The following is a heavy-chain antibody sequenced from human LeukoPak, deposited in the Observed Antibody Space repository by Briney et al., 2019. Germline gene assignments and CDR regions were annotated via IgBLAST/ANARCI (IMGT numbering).Heavy chain of an antibody. CDR2: FYTSGST. Sequence: PSETLSLTCTVSGDSINTHYWSWIRQSPGKGREWIAYFYTSGSTNFNPSLKGRVTISVDTSKNQFSLRLNSVTAADTAVYYCARYCRSGSCYSGRTFDPWGQGTRVTVSS. CDR3: ARYCRSGSCYSGRTFDP. CDR1: GDSINTHY. D-gene: IGHD2-15*01. J-gene: IGHJ5*02. V-gene: IGHV4-4*09.